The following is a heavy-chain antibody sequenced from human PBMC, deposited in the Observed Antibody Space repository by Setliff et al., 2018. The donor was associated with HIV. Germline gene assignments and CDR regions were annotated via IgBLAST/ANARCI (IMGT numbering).Heavy chain of an antibody. D-gene: IGHD3-10*01. CDR2: INHSGVT. J-gene: IGHJ4*03. CDR1: GPSFTGYY. V-gene: IGHV4-34*01. CDR3: AAKPMIRGRPFAF. Sequence: PSETLSLTCAVYGPSFTGYYWSWIRQLPGKAFEWIGEINHSGVTYYNPSFKSRVNISLDLSKNQFSLRLTGLSGADTATYFCAAKPMIRGRPFAFWGQGTLVTVSS.